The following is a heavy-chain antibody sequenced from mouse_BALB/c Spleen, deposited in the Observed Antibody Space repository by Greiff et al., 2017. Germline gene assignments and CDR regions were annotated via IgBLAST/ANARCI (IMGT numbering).Heavy chain of an antibody. Sequence: VQLQQSGPGLVAPSQSLSITCTVSGFSLTSYGVHWVRQPPGKGLEWLGVIWAGGSTNYNSALMSRLSISKDNSKSQVFLKMNSLQTDDTAMYYCARESPYYGSSFPYAMDYWGQGTSVTVSS. D-gene: IGHD1-1*01. J-gene: IGHJ4*01. CDR2: IWAGGST. CDR1: GFSLTSYG. V-gene: IGHV2-9*02. CDR3: ARESPYYGSSFPYAMDY.